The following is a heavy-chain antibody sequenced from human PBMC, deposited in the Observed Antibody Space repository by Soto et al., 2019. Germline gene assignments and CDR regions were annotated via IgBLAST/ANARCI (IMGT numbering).Heavy chain of an antibody. J-gene: IGHJ4*02. Sequence: GSLRLSCAASGFASSSYSMNWVRQAPGKGLEWVSSISSSISYIYYADSVKGRFTISRDNAKNSLYLQMNSLRAEDTAVYYCARLRGSDHPVLDFRGEAPLVTV. CDR1: GFASSSYS. D-gene: IGHD5-12*01. CDR2: ISSSISYI. V-gene: IGHV3-21*01. CDR3: ARLRGSDHPVLDF.